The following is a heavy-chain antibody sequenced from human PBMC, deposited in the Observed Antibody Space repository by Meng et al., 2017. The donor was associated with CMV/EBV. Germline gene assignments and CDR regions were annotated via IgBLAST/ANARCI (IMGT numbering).Heavy chain of an antibody. D-gene: IGHD1-1*01. V-gene: IGHV4-59*11. Sequence: RQSAPGRVKPSGPLSLTCRVSGVSIRTHYWSWVRQTPGKGLEWIASIHYTGRADYSPSLKSRLTISVDTSDSQLSLKLSSVTPADTAMYYCAERGGGYWGQGILVTV. CDR2: IHYTGRA. CDR3: AERGGGY. J-gene: IGHJ4*02. CDR1: GVSIRTHY.